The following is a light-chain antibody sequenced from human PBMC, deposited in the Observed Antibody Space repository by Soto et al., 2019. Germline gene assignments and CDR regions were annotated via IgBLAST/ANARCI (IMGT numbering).Light chain of an antibody. Sequence: QSALTQPASVSGSPGQSITISCTGTSSDVGGYNYVSWYQQNPGKAPKLLIYDVTKRPSGVSNRFSGSKSGNTASLTISGLQAEDEADYYCSSYTSSSTYAFGTGTKLTVL. J-gene: IGLJ1*01. V-gene: IGLV2-14*01. CDR1: SSDVGGYNY. CDR3: SSYTSSSTYA. CDR2: DVT.